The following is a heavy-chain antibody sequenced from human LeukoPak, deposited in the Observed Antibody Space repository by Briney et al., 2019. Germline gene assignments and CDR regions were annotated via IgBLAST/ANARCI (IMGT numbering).Heavy chain of an antibody. CDR3: ARGGWNYVFNY. D-gene: IGHD1-7*01. CDR1: GSTFNTYE. CDR2: ITSSGSTI. J-gene: IGHJ4*02. Sequence: GGSLRLSCAASGSTFNTYEMNWVRQAPGKGLEWVSYITSSGSTIYYADYVKGRFTISRDNGKNSLYLQMNSLRAEDTAVYCCARGGWNYVFNYWGQGTLVTVSS. V-gene: IGHV3-48*03.